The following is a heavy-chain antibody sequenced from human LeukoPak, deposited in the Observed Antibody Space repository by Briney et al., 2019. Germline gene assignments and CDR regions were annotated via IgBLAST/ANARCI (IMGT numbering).Heavy chain of an antibody. CDR1: GFTFSSYW. D-gene: IGHD3-16*01. Sequence: PGGSLRLSCAASGFTFSSYWMSWVRQAPGKGLEWVANIKHDGSAEKYADSLKGRFTISRDNSKNTLYLEMNSLSGEDTALYYCAKDHVTWGNRYFDHWGQGTLGNVST. CDR3: AKDHVTWGNRYFDH. J-gene: IGHJ4*02. CDR2: IKHDGSAE. V-gene: IGHV3-7*01.